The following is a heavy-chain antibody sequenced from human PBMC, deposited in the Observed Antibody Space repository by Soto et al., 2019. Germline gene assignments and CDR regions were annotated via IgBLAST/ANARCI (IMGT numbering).Heavy chain of an antibody. D-gene: IGHD2-8*02. CDR1: GFTFSSYG. J-gene: IGHJ4*02. CDR3: AKVTGLVDPFDY. Sequence: EVQLLESGGGLVQPGGSLRLSCAASGFTFSSYGMSWVRQAPGKGLEWVSAIRSGGGSTYYADSVKGRFTISRDNSKNTLYLQMNSLRAEDTAIYYCAKVTGLVDPFDYWCQGTLVTVSS. CDR2: IRSGGGST. V-gene: IGHV3-23*01.